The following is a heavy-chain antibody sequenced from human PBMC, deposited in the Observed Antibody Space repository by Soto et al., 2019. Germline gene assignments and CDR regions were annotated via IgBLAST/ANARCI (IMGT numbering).Heavy chain of an antibody. CDR3: AREDGKYFRRGFDS. Sequence: QVHLVQSGAEVRKPGASVKVSCKASGYTFTDHYMSWVRQAPGQGLEWMGWINPNSGAAKFAQKFQGRVTMTRETSSSTAYVELSSLRSDDTAVYYCAREDGKYFRRGFDSWGQGTLVTVSS. CDR2: INPNSGAA. D-gene: IGHD1-26*01. V-gene: IGHV1-2*02. J-gene: IGHJ4*02. CDR1: GYTFTDHY.